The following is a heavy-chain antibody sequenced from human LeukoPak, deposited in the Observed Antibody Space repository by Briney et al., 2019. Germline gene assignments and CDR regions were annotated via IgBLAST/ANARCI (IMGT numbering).Heavy chain of an antibody. V-gene: IGHV4-59*01. Sequence: SETLSLTCAVSGGSISGYYWTWIRQPPGKGLEWIGYIYYSGSTNYNPSLKSRVTISVDTSKNQFSLKLSSVTAADTALYYCTRDPAHYLRNGFYESWGQGTLVTVSS. CDR1: GGSISGYY. D-gene: IGHD5/OR15-5a*01. CDR3: TRDPAHYLRNGFYES. J-gene: IGHJ1*01. CDR2: IYYSGST.